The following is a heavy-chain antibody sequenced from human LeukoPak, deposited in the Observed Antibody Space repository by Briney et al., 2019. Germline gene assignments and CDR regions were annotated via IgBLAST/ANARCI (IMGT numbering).Heavy chain of an antibody. CDR1: GFSFSSYG. Sequence: GGSLRFSCAASGFSFSSYGMHWVRQAPGKGLEWVAFIRYDGSNKYYADSVKGRFTISRDNSRNTLYLQMNSLRAEDTAVYYCANGGSGSYYPRDYYYYMDVWGKGTTVTVSS. D-gene: IGHD3-10*01. CDR3: ANGGSGSYYPRDYYYYMDV. V-gene: IGHV3-30*02. J-gene: IGHJ6*03. CDR2: IRYDGSNK.